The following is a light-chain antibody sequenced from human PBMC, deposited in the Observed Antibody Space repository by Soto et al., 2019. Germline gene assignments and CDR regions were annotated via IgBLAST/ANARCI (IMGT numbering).Light chain of an antibody. V-gene: IGKV3-15*01. Sequence: EIVMTQSPATLSVSPGERATLSCRASQSGSSNLAWYQQKPGQAPRLLIYGASTRATGIPARFSGSGSGTEFTLTISSLQSADFAVYYCQLYNSWLLLTFGGGTKVEIK. CDR1: QSGSSN. J-gene: IGKJ4*01. CDR3: QLYNSWLLLT. CDR2: GAS.